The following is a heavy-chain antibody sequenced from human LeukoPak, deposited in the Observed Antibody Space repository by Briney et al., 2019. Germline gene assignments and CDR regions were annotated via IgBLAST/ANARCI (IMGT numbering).Heavy chain of an antibody. Sequence: GASVKVSCKTSGGTFNNSAISWVRQAPGQGLEWLGGIMPLFGTAGYAQKLQGRVTMTTDTSTSTAYMELRSLRSDDTAVYYCARYGDFWSGYSYYFDYWGQGTLVTVPS. CDR2: IMPLFGTA. CDR3: ARYGDFWSGYSYYFDY. D-gene: IGHD3-3*01. V-gene: IGHV1-69*05. J-gene: IGHJ4*02. CDR1: GGTFNNSA.